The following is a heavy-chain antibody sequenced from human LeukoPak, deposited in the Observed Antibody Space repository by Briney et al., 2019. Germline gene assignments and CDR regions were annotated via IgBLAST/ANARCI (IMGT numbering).Heavy chain of an antibody. CDR3: ARGSSLCDY. CDR1: GGSLSGSY. CDR2: VFYTGSF. D-gene: IGHD6-13*01. Sequence: SETLSLTCAVSGGSLSGSYWSWIRQFPGKGLEWIGFVFYTGSFNYNPSLKSRVGISVDTSRNQFSLKLSSVTAADTAVYYCARGSSLCDYWGQGTLVTVSS. V-gene: IGHV4-59*01. J-gene: IGHJ4*02.